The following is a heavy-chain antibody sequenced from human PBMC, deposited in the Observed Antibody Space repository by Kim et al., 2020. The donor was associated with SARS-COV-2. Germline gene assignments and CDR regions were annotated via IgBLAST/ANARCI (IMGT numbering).Heavy chain of an antibody. J-gene: IGHJ4*02. CDR2: IYYSGST. V-gene: IGHV4-30-4*01. Sequence: SETLSLTCTVSGGSISSGDYYWSWIRQPPGKGLEWIGYIYYSGSTYYNPSLKSRVTISVDTSKNQFSLKLSSVTAADTAVYYCALGGDILTGYPPNLGYWGQGTLVTVSS. CDR1: GGSISSGDYY. CDR3: ALGGDILTGYPPNLGY. D-gene: IGHD3-9*01.